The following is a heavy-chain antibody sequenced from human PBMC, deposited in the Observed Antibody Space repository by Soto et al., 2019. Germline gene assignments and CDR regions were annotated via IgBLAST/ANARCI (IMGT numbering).Heavy chain of an antibody. V-gene: IGHV1-69*13. Sequence: SVKVSCKASGGTFSSYAISWVRQAPGQGLEWVGGIIPIFGTANYAQKFQGRVTITADESTSTAYMELSSLRSEDTAVYYCARDKENGDYDFWSGYYPPNWFDPWGQGTLVTVSS. CDR3: ARDKENGDYDFWSGYYPPNWFDP. J-gene: IGHJ5*02. D-gene: IGHD3-3*01. CDR1: GGTFSSYA. CDR2: IIPIFGTA.